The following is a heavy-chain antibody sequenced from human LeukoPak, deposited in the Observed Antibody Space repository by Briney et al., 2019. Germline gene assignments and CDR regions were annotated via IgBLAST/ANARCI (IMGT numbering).Heavy chain of an antibody. D-gene: IGHD4-17*01. CDR1: GGSISSGGYY. V-gene: IGHV4-31*03. Sequence: PSQTLSLTCTVSGGSISSGGYYWSWIRQHPGKGLEWIGCIYYSGSTYYNPSLKSRVTISVDTSKNQFSLKLSSVTAADTAVYYCARVAVGYGDQYFDYWGQGTLVTVSS. CDR2: IYYSGST. CDR3: ARVAVGYGDQYFDY. J-gene: IGHJ4*02.